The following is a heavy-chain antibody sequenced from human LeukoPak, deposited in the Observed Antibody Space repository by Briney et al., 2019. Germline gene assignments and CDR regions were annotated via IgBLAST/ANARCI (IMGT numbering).Heavy chain of an antibody. Sequence: PSETLSLTCAVSGGSISSGGYSWSWIRQPPGKGLEWIGYIYYSGSTYYNPSLKSRVTISVDTSKNQFSLKLSSVTAADTAVYYCARSGVTTISSDYYYYYMDVWGKGTTVTISS. CDR1: GGSISSGGYS. D-gene: IGHD5-12*01. CDR2: IYYSGST. CDR3: ARSGVTTISSDYYYYYMDV. J-gene: IGHJ6*03. V-gene: IGHV4-30-4*07.